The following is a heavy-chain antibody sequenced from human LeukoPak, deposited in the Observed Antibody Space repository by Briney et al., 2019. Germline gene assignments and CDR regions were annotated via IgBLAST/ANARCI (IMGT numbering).Heavy chain of an antibody. J-gene: IGHJ6*02. V-gene: IGHV3-48*02. CDR3: AREYDYYYGMDV. Sequence: GGSLRLSCAASGFTFSRYSMHWVRQAPGKGLEGGSYISSSSSTIYYADSVKRRLTITRENGKISLYLQMNSLTDEDTAVYYCAREYDYYYGMDVWGQGTTVTVSS. CDR2: ISSSSSTI. CDR1: GFTFSRYS.